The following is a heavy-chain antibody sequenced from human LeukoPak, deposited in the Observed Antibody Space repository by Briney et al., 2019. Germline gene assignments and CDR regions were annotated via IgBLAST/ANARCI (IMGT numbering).Heavy chain of an antibody. Sequence: GGSLRLSCAASGFTFSNYAMRWVRQAPGKGLEWVSGISGSGDSTYYADSVKGRFTISRDNSKNTLYLQMNSLRAEDTAVYYCAKEADKWELLNYFDYWGQGTLVTVSS. CDR1: GFTFSNYA. J-gene: IGHJ4*02. CDR3: AKEADKWELLNYFDY. V-gene: IGHV3-23*01. D-gene: IGHD3-10*01. CDR2: ISGSGDST.